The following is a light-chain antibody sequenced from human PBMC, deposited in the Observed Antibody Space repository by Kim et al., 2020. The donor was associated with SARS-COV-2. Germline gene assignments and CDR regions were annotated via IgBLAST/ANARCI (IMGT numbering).Light chain of an antibody. CDR1: QSVRSW. CDR2: KAS. V-gene: IGKV1-5*03. CDR3: QQYDSHPYT. Sequence: DIQMTQSPSTLSASVGDRVTITCRASQSVRSWLAWYQQKPGKAPKLLIYKASTLEGGVPSRFSGRGSGTEFTPTINSLQPDDFATYACQQYDSHPYTFGQGTKLEI. J-gene: IGKJ2*01.